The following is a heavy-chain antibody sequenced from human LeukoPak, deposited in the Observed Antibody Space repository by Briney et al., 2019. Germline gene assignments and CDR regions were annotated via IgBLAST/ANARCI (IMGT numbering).Heavy chain of an antibody. Sequence: GGSLRLSCAASGFTFNIYAMSWVRQAPGKGLEWVPVISGSGSNTYYADSVKGRFTISRDNSKNMLYLQMNSLRAEDTAVYYCGKRDSNDYYYSASDYWGQGTLVTVSS. CDR1: GFTFNIYA. V-gene: IGHV3-23*01. CDR2: ISGSGSNT. J-gene: IGHJ4*02. D-gene: IGHD3-22*01. CDR3: GKRDSNDYYYSASDY.